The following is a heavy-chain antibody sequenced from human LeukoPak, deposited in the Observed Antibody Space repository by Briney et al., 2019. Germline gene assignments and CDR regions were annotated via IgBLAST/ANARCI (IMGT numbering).Heavy chain of an antibody. D-gene: IGHD6-19*01. CDR3: ARDSSGWYHWFDP. Sequence: SETLSLTCTVSGYSISSGYYWGWIRQPPGKGLEWIGSIYYSGSTNYNPSLKSRVTISVDTSKNQFSLKLSSVTAADTAVYYCARDSSGWYHWFDPWGQGTLVTVSS. V-gene: IGHV4-38-2*02. J-gene: IGHJ5*02. CDR2: IYYSGST. CDR1: GYSISSGYY.